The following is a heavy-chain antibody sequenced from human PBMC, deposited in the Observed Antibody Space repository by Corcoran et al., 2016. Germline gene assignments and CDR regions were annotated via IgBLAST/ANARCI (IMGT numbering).Heavy chain of an antibody. J-gene: IGHJ6*02. V-gene: IGHV3-30*18. D-gene: IGHD2-2*01. Sequence: QVQLVESGGGVVQPGRSLRLSCAASGFTFSSYGMHWVRQAPGKGLEWVAVISYDGSNKYYADSVKGRFTISRDNSKNTLYLHMNSLRAEDTAVYYCAKVVSASTNYYYYYGMDVWGQGTTVTVSS. CDR3: AKVVSASTNYYYYYGMDV. CDR2: ISYDGSNK. CDR1: GFTFSSYG.